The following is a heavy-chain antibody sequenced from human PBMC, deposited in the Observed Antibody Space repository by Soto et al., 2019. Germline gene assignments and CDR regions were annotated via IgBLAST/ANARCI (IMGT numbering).Heavy chain of an antibody. CDR1: EDSVSSNIAA. V-gene: IGHV6-1*01. D-gene: IGHD6-19*01. CDR2: TYYRSKWYN. J-gene: IGHJ6*02. CDR3: ASSGGEQWLATLVGYYYYGMDV. Sequence: PSQTLPLTCAICEDSVSSNIAAWNWIRQSPSRGLEGLERTYYRSKWYNDYAVSVTSRITINPDTAKHQFSLQLNSVAPEDTAVYYCASSGGEQWLATLVGYYYYGMDVWGDGTTVTV.